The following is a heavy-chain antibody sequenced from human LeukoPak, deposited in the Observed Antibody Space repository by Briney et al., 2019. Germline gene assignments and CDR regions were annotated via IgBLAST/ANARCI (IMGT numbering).Heavy chain of an antibody. CDR1: GFTFDDYG. CDR2: INWNGGST. V-gene: IGHV3-20*04. Sequence: PGGSLRLSCAASGFTFDDYGMHWVRQAPGKGLEWVSGINWNGGSTGYADSVKGRFTTSRDNAKNSLYLQMNSLRAEDTALYYCARSTHDYYYYYMDVWGKGTTVTVSS. CDR3: ARSTHDYYYYYMDV. J-gene: IGHJ6*03.